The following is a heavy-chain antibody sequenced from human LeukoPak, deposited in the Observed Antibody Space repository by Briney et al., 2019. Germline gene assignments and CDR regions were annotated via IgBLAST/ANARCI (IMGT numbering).Heavy chain of an antibody. D-gene: IGHD2-8*02. Sequence: PGGSLRLSCTASGFVFSNYWMLWVRQAPGKGLEWVSLIQSDGSGTTYTDSMKGRFIISRDNAKNTLYLQMTSLTAEDTAVYYCARDNTGSIDHWDQGTLVTVSS. CDR3: ARDNTGSIDH. J-gene: IGHJ4*02. CDR2: IQSDGSGT. V-gene: IGHV3-74*01. CDR1: GFVFSNYW.